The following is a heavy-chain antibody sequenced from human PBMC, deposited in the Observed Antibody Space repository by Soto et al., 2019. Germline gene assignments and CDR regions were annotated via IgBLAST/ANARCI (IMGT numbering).Heavy chain of an antibody. Sequence: GGSLRLSCAASGFTVSSNYMSWVRQAPGKGPEWVSVIYTGGSTYYADSVKGRFTISRDISKNILFLQMNSLRAEGTAVYYCARSFPGGPWEYFESWGQGTLVTVSS. CDR2: IYTGGST. CDR3: ARSFPGGPWEYFES. V-gene: IGHV3-53*01. CDR1: GFTVSSNY. D-gene: IGHD1-26*01. J-gene: IGHJ4*02.